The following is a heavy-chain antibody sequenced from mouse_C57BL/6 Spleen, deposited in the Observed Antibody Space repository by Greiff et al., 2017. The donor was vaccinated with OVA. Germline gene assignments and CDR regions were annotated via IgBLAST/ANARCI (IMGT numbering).Heavy chain of an antibody. D-gene: IGHD2-4*01. CDR2: ISSGSSTI. CDR1: GFTFSDYG. Sequence: VQLKESGGGLVKPGGSLKLSCAASGFTFSDYGMHWVRQAPEKGLEWVAYISSGSSTIYYADTVKGRFTISRDNAKNTLFLQMTSLRSEDTAMYECARGRDDDDYYAMDYWGQGTSVTVSS. J-gene: IGHJ4*01. CDR3: ARGRDDDDYYAMDY. V-gene: IGHV5-17*01.